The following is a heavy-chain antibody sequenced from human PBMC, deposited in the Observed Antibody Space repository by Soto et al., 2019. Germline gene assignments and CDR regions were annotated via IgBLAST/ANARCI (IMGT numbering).Heavy chain of an antibody. CDR1: GFTFSNAW. CDR3: TTPGCSGGSCYFDY. Sequence: PGGSLRLSCAASGFTFSNAWMSWVRQAPGKGLEWVGRIKSKTDGGTTDYAAPVKGRFTISRDDSKNTLYLQMNSLKTEDTAVYYCTTPGCSGGSCYFDYWGQGTLVTVSS. D-gene: IGHD2-15*01. CDR2: IKSKTDGGTT. V-gene: IGHV3-15*01. J-gene: IGHJ4*02.